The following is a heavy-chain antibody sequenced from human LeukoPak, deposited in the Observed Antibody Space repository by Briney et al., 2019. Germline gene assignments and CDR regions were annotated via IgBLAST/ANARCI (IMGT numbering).Heavy chain of an antibody. CDR3: ARVLAHYYDSSGYYFSVDAFDI. CDR1: GYTFTSYG. J-gene: IGHJ3*02. Sequence: ASVKVSCKASGYTFTSYGISWVRQAPGQGLEWMGWISAYNGNTNYAQKLQGRVTMTTDTSTSTAYMELRSLRSDDTAVYYCARVLAHYYDSSGYYFSVDAFDIWGQGTMVTVSS. D-gene: IGHD3-22*01. CDR2: ISAYNGNT. V-gene: IGHV1-18*01.